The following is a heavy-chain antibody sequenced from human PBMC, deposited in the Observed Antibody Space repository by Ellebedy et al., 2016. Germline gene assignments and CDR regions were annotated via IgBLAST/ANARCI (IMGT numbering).Heavy chain of an antibody. D-gene: IGHD3-22*01. CDR3: ARGPYYYDSSRGIIGWFDP. CDR2: MNPDTGNT. J-gene: IGHJ5*02. CDR1: GYTFTSYD. Sequence: ASVKVSCKASGYTFTSYDINWVRQATGQGLEWMGWMNPDTGNTGYAQRFQGRVTMTRNTSISTAYMELSSLSSEDTAVYYCARGPYYYDSSRGIIGWFDPWGQGTLVTVSS. V-gene: IGHV1-8*01.